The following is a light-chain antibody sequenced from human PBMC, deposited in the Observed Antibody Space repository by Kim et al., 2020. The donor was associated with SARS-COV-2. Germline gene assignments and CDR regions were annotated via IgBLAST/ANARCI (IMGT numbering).Light chain of an antibody. J-gene: IGLJ2*01. CDR1: SGSIADY. V-gene: IGLV6-57*04. Sequence: LTQPHSVSESPGKTVTISCTRNSGSIADYVQWYQQRPGSAPTTVIYENNLRPSGVPDRFSGSIDSSSNSASLTISGLKTEDEADYYCQSYDSSSVVFGGGTQLTVL. CDR3: QSYDSSSVV. CDR2: ENN.